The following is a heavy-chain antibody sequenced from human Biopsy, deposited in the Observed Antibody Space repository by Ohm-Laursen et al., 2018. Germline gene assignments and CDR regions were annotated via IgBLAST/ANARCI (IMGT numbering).Heavy chain of an antibody. J-gene: IGHJ3*02. CDR1: GGSLSNYY. CDR2: IYTSGSS. V-gene: IGHV4-4*07. Sequence: TLSLTCSVSGGSLSNYYWSWIRQPAGKGLEWIGRIYTSGSSNKNPSLMSRVTMSVDTSKKQFSLKVYSVTAADTAVYCCARDYGLELGGLEAFDIWGQGTMVTVSS. D-gene: IGHD1-7*01. CDR3: ARDYGLELGGLEAFDI.